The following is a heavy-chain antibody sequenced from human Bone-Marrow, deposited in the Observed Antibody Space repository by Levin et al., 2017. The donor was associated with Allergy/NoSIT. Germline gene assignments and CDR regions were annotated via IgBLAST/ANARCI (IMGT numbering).Heavy chain of an antibody. V-gene: IGHV1-3*01. Sequence: ASVKVSCKASGYSFTHYAIHWVRQAPGQRLEWMGWINPVNGNTKYSQNFQGRVTITRDTSASTVYVELSSLRSEDTAVYYCAREVIPRGSSRQWLPLDWFDPWGQGTLVTVSS. J-gene: IGHJ5*02. CDR2: INPVNGNT. CDR3: AREVIPRGSSRQWLPLDWFDP. D-gene: IGHD5-12*01. CDR1: GYSFTHYA.